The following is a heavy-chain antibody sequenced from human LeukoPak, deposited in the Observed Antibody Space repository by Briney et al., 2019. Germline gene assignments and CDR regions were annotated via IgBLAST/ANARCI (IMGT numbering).Heavy chain of an antibody. V-gene: IGHV3-21*01. D-gene: IGHD6-19*01. CDR3: VRIPNSAGFPNWFDP. Sequence: GGSLRLSCAASGFTFSTSTMNWVRQAPGKGLEWVSSISSSNDYIYYADSVKGRFPISRDNAKNSLYLQMNSLRAEDTAVYYCVRIPNSAGFPNWFDPWGQGTLVTVSS. J-gene: IGHJ5*02. CDR1: GFTFSTST. CDR2: ISSSNDYI.